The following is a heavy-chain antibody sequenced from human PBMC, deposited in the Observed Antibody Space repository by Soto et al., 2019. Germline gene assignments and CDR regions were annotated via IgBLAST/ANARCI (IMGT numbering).Heavy chain of an antibody. CDR3: ASTPPTGTTDY. CDR1: GGSFSGYY. J-gene: IGHJ4*02. D-gene: IGHD1-1*01. Sequence: QVQLQQWGAGLLKPSETLSLTCAVYGGSFSGYYWSWIRQPPGKGLEWIGEINHSGSTNYNPSLKSRVTISVDTSKNQFSLKLSSVTAADTAVYYCASTPPTGTTDYCGQGTLVTVSS. V-gene: IGHV4-34*01. CDR2: INHSGST.